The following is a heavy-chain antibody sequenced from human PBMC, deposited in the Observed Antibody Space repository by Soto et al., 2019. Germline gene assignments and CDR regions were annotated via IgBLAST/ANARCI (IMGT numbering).Heavy chain of an antibody. V-gene: IGHV3-30-3*01. CDR1: GFTFSSYA. Sequence: GGSLRLSCAASGFTFSSYAMHWVRQAPGKGLEWVAVISYDGSNKYYADSVKGRFTISRDNSKNTLYLQMNSLRAEDTAVYYCARVSCISTSCYYRDYYYGMDVWGQGTTVTVSS. CDR3: ARVSCISTSCYYRDYYYGMDV. D-gene: IGHD2-2*01. J-gene: IGHJ6*02. CDR2: ISYDGSNK.